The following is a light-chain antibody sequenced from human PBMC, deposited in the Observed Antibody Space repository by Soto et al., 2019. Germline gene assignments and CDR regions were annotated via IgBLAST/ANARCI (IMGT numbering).Light chain of an antibody. CDR3: QHYNSYSYT. CDR1: QSISSW. V-gene: IGKV1-5*01. CDR2: DAS. Sequence: DIQMTQSPSTLSASVGDRVTITCRASQSISSWLAWYQQKPGKAPTLLIYDASSLESGVPSRFSGSGSGTEFTLTISSLQPDDFATYYCQHYNSYSYTFGQGTKLEIK. J-gene: IGKJ2*01.